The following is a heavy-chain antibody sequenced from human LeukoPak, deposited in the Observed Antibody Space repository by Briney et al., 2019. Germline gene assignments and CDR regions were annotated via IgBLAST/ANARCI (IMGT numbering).Heavy chain of an antibody. Sequence: PSETLSLTCAVYGGSFSGYYWSWIRQPPGKGLEWIGEINHSGSTNYNPSLKSRVTISVDTSKNQFSLKLSSVTAADTAVYYCARGGIAVAGTGRSFDYWGQGTLVTVSS. J-gene: IGHJ4*02. CDR3: ARGGIAVAGTGRSFDY. CDR1: GGSFSGYY. CDR2: INHSGST. D-gene: IGHD6-19*01. V-gene: IGHV4-34*01.